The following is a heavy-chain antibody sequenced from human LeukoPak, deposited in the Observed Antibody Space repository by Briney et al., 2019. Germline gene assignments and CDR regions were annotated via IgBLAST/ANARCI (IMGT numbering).Heavy chain of an antibody. CDR2: KQYDGSTT. CDR1: GFAFKNAW. Sequence: GGSLRLSCAASGFAFKNAWMSWVRQAPGKGLEWVAFKQYDGSTTFYAESVKGRFTISRDNSKNTLFLQMNSLRTDDTAVYYCGREESTYYVHAFDPWGQGTLVTVSS. CDR3: GREESTYYVHAFDP. J-gene: IGHJ5*02. D-gene: IGHD3-10*02. V-gene: IGHV3-30*02.